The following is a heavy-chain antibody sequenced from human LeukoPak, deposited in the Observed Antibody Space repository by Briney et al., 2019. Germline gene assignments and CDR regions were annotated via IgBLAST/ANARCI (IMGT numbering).Heavy chain of an antibody. Sequence: GGSLRLSCAASGFTFSSYSMNWVRQAPGKGLEWVSYISSSSSTIYYADSVKGRFTIFRDNAKNSLYLQMNSLRAEDTAVYYCARARVRIAVAGTSWFDPWGQGTLVTVSS. V-gene: IGHV3-48*01. CDR3: ARARVRIAVAGTSWFDP. CDR1: GFTFSSYS. J-gene: IGHJ5*02. CDR2: ISSSSSTI. D-gene: IGHD6-19*01.